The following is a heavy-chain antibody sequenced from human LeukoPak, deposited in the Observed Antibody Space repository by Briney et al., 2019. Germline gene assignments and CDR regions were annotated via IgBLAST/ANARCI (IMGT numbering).Heavy chain of an antibody. CDR1: GYTFTTYG. V-gene: IGHV1-18*01. CDR2: ISAFNGNT. Sequence: GASVKVSCKASGYTFTTYGISWVRQAPGQGLEWMGWISAFNGNTNYAQNLQGRITMTTDTSTSTAYMELRSLRSDDTAVYYCGRDQQQWLPTIADYWGQGTLVSVSS. CDR3: GRDQQQWLPTIADY. J-gene: IGHJ4*02. D-gene: IGHD6-19*01.